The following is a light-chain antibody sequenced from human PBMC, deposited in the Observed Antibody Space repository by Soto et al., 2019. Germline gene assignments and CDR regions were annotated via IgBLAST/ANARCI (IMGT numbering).Light chain of an antibody. CDR2: EVS. J-gene: IGLJ1*01. V-gene: IGLV2-14*01. Sequence: QSALAQPASVSESPGQSITISCAGTSSDVGGYNHVSWYQQHADKAPKLLIHEVSNRPSGVSNRFSGSKSGNTASLTISGRQAEYEADYYCSSYTSISTYVFGTGTKVTVL. CDR3: SSYTSISTYV. CDR1: SSDVGGYNH.